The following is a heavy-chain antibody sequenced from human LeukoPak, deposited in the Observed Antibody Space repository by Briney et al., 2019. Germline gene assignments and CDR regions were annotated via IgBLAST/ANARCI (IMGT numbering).Heavy chain of an antibody. CDR3: AKDGFDYYDSSGYYYFDY. CDR2: ISTRGGGI. D-gene: IGHD3-22*01. Sequence: GGSLRLSCAASGFMFSNHAMSWVRQAPGKGLEWVSGISTRGGGIYYADSVKGRFTISRDNSKNTLYLQMKSLRAEDTAVYYCAKDGFDYYDSSGYYYFDYWGQGTLVTVSS. V-gene: IGHV3-23*01. CDR1: GFMFSNHA. J-gene: IGHJ4*02.